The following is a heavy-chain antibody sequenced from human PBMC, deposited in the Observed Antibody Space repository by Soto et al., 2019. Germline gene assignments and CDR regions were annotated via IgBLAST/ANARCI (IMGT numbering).Heavy chain of an antibody. D-gene: IGHD4-17*01. Sequence: PGGSLRLSCAASGFTFSRYAMSWVRQAPGKGLEWVSAISGSGGSTYYADSVKGRFTISRDNSKNTLYLQMNSLRAEDTAVYYCAKRGDYGPPPSRYYFDYWGQGTLVTVSS. J-gene: IGHJ4*02. CDR1: GFTFSRYA. V-gene: IGHV3-23*01. CDR3: AKRGDYGPPPSRYYFDY. CDR2: ISGSGGST.